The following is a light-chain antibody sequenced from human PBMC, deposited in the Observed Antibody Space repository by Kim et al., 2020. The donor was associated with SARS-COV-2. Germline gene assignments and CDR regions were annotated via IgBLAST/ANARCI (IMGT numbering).Light chain of an antibody. Sequence: VALGQTVRITCQGYSRRSYYATCYQQKPGQAPILVIYGKNNRPSGIPDRFSGSSSGNTASLTITGTQAGDEADYYCNSRDTNDIVLFGGGAKLTVL. J-gene: IGLJ2*01. V-gene: IGLV3-19*01. CDR2: GKN. CDR1: SRRSYY. CDR3: NSRDTNDIVL.